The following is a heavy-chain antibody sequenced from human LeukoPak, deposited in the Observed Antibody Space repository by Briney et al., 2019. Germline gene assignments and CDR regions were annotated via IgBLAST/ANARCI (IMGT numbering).Heavy chain of an antibody. CDR2: IYSGGST. V-gene: IGHV3-66*01. CDR1: GFTVSSNY. CDR3: ASRLYCSGGSCYVFDY. J-gene: IGHJ4*02. Sequence: GGSLRLSCAASGFTVSSNYMSLVRQAPGKGLEWVSVIYSGGSTYYADSVKGRFTISRDNSKNTLYLQMNSLRAEDTAVYYCASRLYCSGGSCYVFDYWGQGTLVTVSS. D-gene: IGHD2-15*01.